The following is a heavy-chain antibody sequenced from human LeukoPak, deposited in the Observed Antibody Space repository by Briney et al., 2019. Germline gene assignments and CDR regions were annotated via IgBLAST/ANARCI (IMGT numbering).Heavy chain of an antibody. CDR2: IYYSGST. D-gene: IGHD3-22*01. V-gene: IGHV4-31*03. CDR3: ARFANHFDSSPYYYPDS. J-gene: IGHJ4*02. CDR1: GGSISSGGYY. Sequence: KPSQTLSLTCTVSGGSISSGGYYWSWIRQHPGKGLEWIGYIYYSGSTYYNPSLKSRVTISVDTSKNQFSLKLSSVTAADTAVYYCARFANHFDSSPYYYPDSWSQGALVTVSS.